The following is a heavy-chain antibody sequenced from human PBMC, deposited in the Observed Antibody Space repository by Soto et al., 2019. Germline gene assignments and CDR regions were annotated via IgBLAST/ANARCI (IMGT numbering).Heavy chain of an antibody. CDR1: GYTFTSYG. Sequence: GASVKVSCKASGYTFTSYGISWVRQAPGQRLEWMGWISAYNGNTNYAQKLQGRVTMTTDTSTSTAYMELRSLRSDDTAVYYCARASRSATRGSGSYLTLLGYWGQGTLVTVSS. J-gene: IGHJ4*02. V-gene: IGHV1-18*01. D-gene: IGHD3-10*01. CDR3: ARASRSATRGSGSYLTLLGY. CDR2: ISAYNGNT.